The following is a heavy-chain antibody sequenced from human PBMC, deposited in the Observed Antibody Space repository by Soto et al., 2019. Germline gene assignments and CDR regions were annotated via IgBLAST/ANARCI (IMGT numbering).Heavy chain of an antibody. CDR3: ARDLAKGGGSAGFDY. Sequence: VQLVQSGAEVKKPGASVNVSCKSSGYTFTVYYMHWVRQAPGQGLEWMGWINPKSGGTMYPQKFQVRVTMTWDTSISTAYMALTRLRSDDTAVYYCARDLAKGGGSAGFDYWGQGTLVTVSS. CDR2: INPKSGGT. J-gene: IGHJ4*02. D-gene: IGHD1-26*01. V-gene: IGHV1-2*02. CDR1: GYTFTVYY.